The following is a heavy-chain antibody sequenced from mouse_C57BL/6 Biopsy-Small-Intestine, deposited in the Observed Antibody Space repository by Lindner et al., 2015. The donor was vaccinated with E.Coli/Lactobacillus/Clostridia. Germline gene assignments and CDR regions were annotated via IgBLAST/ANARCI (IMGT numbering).Heavy chain of an antibody. CDR3: ARDAFDGYNDDGYDI. V-gene: IGHV1-72*04. CDR2: ISPDNGGT. Sequence: SVKVSCKASGYPFTDYHIHWVRRAPGRGLEWMGWISPDNGGTNYGQKFQARVSMTRDTSISTAYMELNSLRSDDTAFYYCARDAFDGYNDDGYDIWGQGT. CDR1: GYPFTDYH. J-gene: IGHJ3*01. D-gene: IGHD2-3*01.